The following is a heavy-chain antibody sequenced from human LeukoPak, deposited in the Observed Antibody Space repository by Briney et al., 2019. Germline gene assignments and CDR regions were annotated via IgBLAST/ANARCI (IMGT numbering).Heavy chain of an antibody. CDR2: IKEDGSSK. D-gene: IGHD4-17*01. J-gene: IGHJ4*02. CDR3: AKGDGHYGDYFALDY. CDR1: GFTFSSYW. Sequence: GGSLRLSCAACGFTFSSYWMNWVRQAPGKGLEWVANIKEDGSSKYYADSVKGRFTISRDNSKNTLYLQMNSLRAEDTAVYYCAKGDGHYGDYFALDYWGQGTLVTVSS. V-gene: IGHV3-7*02.